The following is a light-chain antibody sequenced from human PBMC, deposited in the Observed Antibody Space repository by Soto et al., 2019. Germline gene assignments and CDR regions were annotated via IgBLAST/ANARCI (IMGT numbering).Light chain of an antibody. J-gene: IGKJ1*01. Sequence: EIVMTQSPATLSVSPGERATLSCRASQSVSNKIVWYQQKPGQAPRLLIYGASTRATGIPDRFSGSGSGTDFTLTISSLQSEDLAVYYCQHSNNWPRTFGQGTKVEIK. CDR2: GAS. CDR3: QHSNNWPRT. V-gene: IGKV3-15*01. CDR1: QSVSNK.